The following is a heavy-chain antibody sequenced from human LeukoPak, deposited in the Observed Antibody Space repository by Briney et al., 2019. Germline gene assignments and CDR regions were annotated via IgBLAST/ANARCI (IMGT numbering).Heavy chain of an antibody. Sequence: ASVKVSCKASGYTFTSYYIHWVRQAPGQGLEWMGIINPSADSTNYAQKFQGRVTITRDMSTSTAYMELSSLRSKDTAVYYCAAGGAYSSGWYGDYYYYMDVWGKGTTVTISS. CDR3: AAGGAYSSGWYGDYYYYMDV. CDR1: GYTFTSYY. CDR2: INPSADST. D-gene: IGHD6-19*01. J-gene: IGHJ6*03. V-gene: IGHV1-46*01.